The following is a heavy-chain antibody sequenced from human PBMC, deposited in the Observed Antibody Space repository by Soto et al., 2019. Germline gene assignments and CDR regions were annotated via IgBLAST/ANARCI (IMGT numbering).Heavy chain of an antibody. D-gene: IGHD6-6*01. CDR3: VRAVGRSELVRKVWHYYYYMDV. CDR2: INAGNGNT. V-gene: IGHV1-3*01. CDR1: GYTFTSYA. J-gene: IGHJ6*03. Sequence: ASVKVSCKASGYTFTSYAMHWVRQAPGQRLEWMGWINAGNGNTKYSQKFQGRVTITRDTSASTAYMELSSLRSEDTAVYYCVRAVGRSELVRKVWHYYYYMDVWGKGTTVTVSS.